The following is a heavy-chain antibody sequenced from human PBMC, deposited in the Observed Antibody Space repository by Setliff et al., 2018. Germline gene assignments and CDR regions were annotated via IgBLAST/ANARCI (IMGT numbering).Heavy chain of an antibody. CDR3: ARVPRFTATRNAFDI. V-gene: IGHV4-31*03. Sequence: SETLSLTCTVSGGSISSGGYYWSWNRQHPGKGLEWIGYIHYSGNTYYNPSLKSRVTISVDTSKNQFSLKLSSVTAADTAVYYCARVPRFTATRNAFDIWGQGTMVTVSS. CDR1: GGSISSGGYY. J-gene: IGHJ3*02. CDR2: IHYSGNT. D-gene: IGHD5-12*01.